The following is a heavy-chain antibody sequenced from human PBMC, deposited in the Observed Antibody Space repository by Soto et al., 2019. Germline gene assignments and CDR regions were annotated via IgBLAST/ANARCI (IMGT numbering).Heavy chain of an antibody. V-gene: IGHV3-21*01. D-gene: IGHD2-15*01. CDR1: GFTFGFYA. CDR2: ISSSSSHI. CDR3: ARDFADSYSSSYYYYGMDV. J-gene: IGHJ6*02. Sequence: PGGSLRLSCAASGFTFGFYAMNWVRQAPGKGLEWVSSISSSSSHIYYADSVKGRFTISRDYAKNSLYLQMNSLRAEDTAVYYCARDFADSYSSSYYYYGMDVWGQGTTVTVSS.